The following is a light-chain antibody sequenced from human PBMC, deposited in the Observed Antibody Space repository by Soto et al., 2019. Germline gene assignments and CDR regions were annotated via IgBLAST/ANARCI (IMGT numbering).Light chain of an antibody. J-gene: IGLJ2*01. CDR3: QTWGTGIVV. CDR1: SGHSSYA. Sequence: QLVLTQSPSASASLGASVKLTCTLSSGHSSYAIAWHQQQPEKGPRYLMKLNSDGSHSKGDGIPDRFSGSSSGAERYLTISSLQSEDEADSYCQTWGTGIVVFGGATKLTVL. V-gene: IGLV4-69*01. CDR2: LNSDGSH.